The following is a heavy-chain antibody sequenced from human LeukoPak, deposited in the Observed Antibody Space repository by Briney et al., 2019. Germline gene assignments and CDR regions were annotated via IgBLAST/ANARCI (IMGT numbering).Heavy chain of an antibody. J-gene: IGHJ3*02. Sequence: TSETLSLTCTVSGGSISSSSYYWGWIRQPPGKGLEWIGSIYYSGSTYYNPSLKSRVTISVDTSKNQFSLKLSSVTAADTAVYYCARSPRMEQLTQDAFDIWGQGTMVTVSS. CDR1: GGSISSSSYY. V-gene: IGHV4-39*07. CDR2: IYYSGST. D-gene: IGHD6-6*01. CDR3: ARSPRMEQLTQDAFDI.